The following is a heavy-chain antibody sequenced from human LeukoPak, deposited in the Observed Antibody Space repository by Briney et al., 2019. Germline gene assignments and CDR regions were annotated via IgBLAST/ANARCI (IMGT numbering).Heavy chain of an antibody. V-gene: IGHV1-69*05. Sequence: SVKVSCKASGGIFSSYAISCVRQAPGQGLECMGRIIPIFGTANYAQKFQGRVTITTDESTSAAYMELSSLRSGVTAVYYCAKSMTTVTTKFGFYWFDPWGQGTLVTVSS. J-gene: IGHJ5*02. D-gene: IGHD4-17*01. CDR2: IIPIFGTA. CDR3: AKSMTTVTTKFGFYWFDP. CDR1: GGIFSSYA.